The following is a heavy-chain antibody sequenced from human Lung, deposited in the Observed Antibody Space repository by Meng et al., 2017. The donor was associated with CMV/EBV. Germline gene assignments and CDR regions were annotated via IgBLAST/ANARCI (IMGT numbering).Heavy chain of an antibody. CDR1: GGTFSTYA. D-gene: IGHD2-2*01. CDR2: IIPILGIA. Sequence: SVKVPXKAAGGTFSTYAISWVRQAPGQGLELMGGIIPILGIANYAQKFQGRVTITADKSTSTAYMGQSSLSSEETAVYYCARGTGYCSSTSCWGPGDPSYYFDYWGQGTLVTVSS. J-gene: IGHJ4*02. V-gene: IGHV1-69*10. CDR3: ARGTGYCSSTSCWGPGDPSYYFDY.